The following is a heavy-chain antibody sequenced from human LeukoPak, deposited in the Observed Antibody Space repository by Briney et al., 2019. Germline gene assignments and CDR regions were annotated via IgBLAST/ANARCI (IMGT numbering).Heavy chain of an antibody. CDR1: GGSISSSGSY. CDR3: ARLLSPGWFDP. CDR2: VYYSGST. Sequence: SETLSLTCTVSGGSISSSGSYWAWLRQPPGKGLEWIANVYYSGSTYYNSSLKSRVTTSADTSNNQFSLNLRSVAAADTAVYYCARLLSPGWFDPWGQGTLVTVSS. D-gene: IGHD2/OR15-2a*01. J-gene: IGHJ5*02. V-gene: IGHV4-39*01.